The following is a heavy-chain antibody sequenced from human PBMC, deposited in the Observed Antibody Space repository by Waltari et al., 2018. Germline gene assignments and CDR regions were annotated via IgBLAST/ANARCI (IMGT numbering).Heavy chain of an antibody. D-gene: IGHD6-13*01. CDR1: GFSFRNYG. CDR2: ISYDGSNT. V-gene: IGHV3-30*18. Sequence: QVKLVQSGGGVVQPGRSLRLSCAASGFSFRNYGMYWVRQAPGKGLEWVALISYDGSNTYYLDSVKGRFTVSRDNSKSTLHLQMNSLIPEDAAVYYCAKRKTTAGPNRGMDVWGQGTTVTVSS. CDR3: AKRKTTAGPNRGMDV. J-gene: IGHJ6*02.